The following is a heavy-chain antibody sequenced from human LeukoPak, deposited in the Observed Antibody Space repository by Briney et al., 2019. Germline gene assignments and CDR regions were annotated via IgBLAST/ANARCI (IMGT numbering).Heavy chain of an antibody. CDR2: IHYSGST. Sequence: PSETLSLTCTVSGCSVSSSSHYWGWIRQPPGKGLEWIGCIHYSGSTYYNPSLQSRLTISVDTSKSQFSLELNSVTAADTAVYYCARLSVGLPADYWGQGTLVTVSS. V-gene: IGHV4-39*01. CDR3: ARLSVGLPADY. D-gene: IGHD1-26*01. CDR1: GCSVSSSSHY. J-gene: IGHJ4*02.